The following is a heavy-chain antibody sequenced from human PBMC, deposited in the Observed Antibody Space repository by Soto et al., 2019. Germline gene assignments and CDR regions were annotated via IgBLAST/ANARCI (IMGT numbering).Heavy chain of an antibody. CDR1: GGSISSSSYY. CDR2: IYYSGST. CDR3: AGERDIVVVPAVLPGGYYFDY. D-gene: IGHD2-2*01. V-gene: IGHV4-39*02. J-gene: IGHJ4*02. Sequence: SETLSLTCTVSGGSISSSSYYWGWIRQPPGKGLEWIGSIYYSGSTYYNTSLKSRVTISVDTSKNHFSLKLSSVTAADTAVYYCAGERDIVVVPAVLPGGYYFDYWGQGTLVTVSS.